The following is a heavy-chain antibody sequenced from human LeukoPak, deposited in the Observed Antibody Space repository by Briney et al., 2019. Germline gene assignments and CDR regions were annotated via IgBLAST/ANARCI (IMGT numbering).Heavy chain of an antibody. CDR1: GGTFSNYA. D-gene: IGHD1-26*01. CDR2: IIPIFGIA. Sequence: ASVKVSCKTSGGTFSNYAISWVRQAPGQGLEWMGGIIPIFGIANSAQKFQGRVTISTDESTTTAYMELSSLRSEDTAVYYCARVSSGSYAALDYWGQGTLVTVSS. V-gene: IGHV1-69*05. J-gene: IGHJ4*02. CDR3: ARVSSGSYAALDY.